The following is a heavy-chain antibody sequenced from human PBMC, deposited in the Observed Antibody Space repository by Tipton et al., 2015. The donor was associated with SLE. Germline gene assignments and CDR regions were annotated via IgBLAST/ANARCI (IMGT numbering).Heavy chain of an antibody. CDR2: ITRRGKT. Sequence: TLSLTCTVSGGSISSSSYYWSWFRRPPGRGLEWIGEITRRGKTNYNPSLKSRVTISVDTSKNQFSLNLRSVTAADTAVYYCARDPAVYYYDSRRTLKYYYHSLDVWGQGTTVTVSS. CDR1: GGSISSSSYY. V-gene: IGHV4-39*07. D-gene: IGHD3-22*01. CDR3: ARDPAVYYYDSRRTLKYYYHSLDV. J-gene: IGHJ6*02.